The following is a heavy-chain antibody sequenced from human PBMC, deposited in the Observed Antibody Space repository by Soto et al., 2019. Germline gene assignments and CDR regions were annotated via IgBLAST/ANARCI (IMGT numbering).Heavy chain of an antibody. CDR1: GYTLTELS. J-gene: IGHJ6*03. V-gene: IGHV1-24*01. CDR3: AAGPTKGWNGNQYYYYHYMDV. CDR2: FEPEDGET. Sequence: ASVKVSCKVSGYTLTELSMHWVRRAPGQGLEWMGGFEPEDGETIYAQKFQGRVAMTEDTSTSTAYMELSSLRSEDTAVYYCAAGPTKGWNGNQYYYYHYMDVWGKGTTVTVSS. D-gene: IGHD1-1*01.